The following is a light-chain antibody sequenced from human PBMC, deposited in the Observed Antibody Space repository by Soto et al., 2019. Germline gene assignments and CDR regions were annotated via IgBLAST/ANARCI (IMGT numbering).Light chain of an antibody. Sequence: EIVMTQSPATLSVSPGERATLSCRASQSGNSNLAWYQQKPGQAPRLLIYGASTRATGIPARVSGSGSGTEFTLTISSLQSEDFAVYYCQQHNKWPRTFGGGTQVEIK. J-gene: IGKJ4*01. CDR2: GAS. CDR1: QSGNSN. V-gene: IGKV3D-15*01. CDR3: QQHNKWPRT.